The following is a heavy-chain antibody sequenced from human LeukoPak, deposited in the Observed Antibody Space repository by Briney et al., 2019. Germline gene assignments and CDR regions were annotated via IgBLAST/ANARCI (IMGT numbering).Heavy chain of an antibody. CDR2: IIPIFGTA. CDR3: ARDSGIGYSYGYFGY. V-gene: IGHV1-69*01. D-gene: IGHD5-18*01. J-gene: IGHJ4*02. CDR1: GGTFSSYA. Sequence: SVKVSCKASGGTFSSYAISWVRQAPGQGLEWMGGIIPIFGTANYAQKFQGRVTITADESTSTAYMELSSLRSEDTAVYYCARDSGIGYSYGYFGYWGQGTLVAVSS.